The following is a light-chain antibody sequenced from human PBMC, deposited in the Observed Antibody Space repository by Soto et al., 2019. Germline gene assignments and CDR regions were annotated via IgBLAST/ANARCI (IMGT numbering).Light chain of an antibody. CDR2: GAS. CDR1: QDISSN. CDR3: QQYNNGPPIT. J-gene: IGKJ5*01. V-gene: IGKV3-15*01. Sequence: EVVMTQSPATLSVSPGERATLSCRASQDISSNLAWYQQKPGQAPRLLIYGASTRATGIPARFSGSGSGTEFTLTISSLQSEDFAVYYCQQYNNGPPITFGQGTRLEI.